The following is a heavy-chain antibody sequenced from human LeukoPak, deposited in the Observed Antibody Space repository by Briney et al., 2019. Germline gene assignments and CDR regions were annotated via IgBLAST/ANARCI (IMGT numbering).Heavy chain of an antibody. V-gene: IGHV3-73*01. CDR2: IRSKADSYTT. CDR1: GFTFSATA. Sequence: GGSLRPSCAASGFTFSATAMHWVGQPSGKGRDWLGRIRSKADSYTTAYAASVKGRFIVSRDDSKNTAYLQMNSLKTEDTAVYYCRAAADLNDYWGQGTLVTVSS. CDR3: RAAADLNDY. D-gene: IGHD6-13*01. J-gene: IGHJ4*02.